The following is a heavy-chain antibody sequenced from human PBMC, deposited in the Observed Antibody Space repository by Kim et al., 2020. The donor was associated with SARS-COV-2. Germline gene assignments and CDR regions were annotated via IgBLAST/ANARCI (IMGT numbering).Heavy chain of an antibody. CDR2: IYPGDSYT. D-gene: IGHD5-12*01. J-gene: IGHJ4*02. V-gene: IGHV5-51*01. CDR3: ARSGYNTQLASDF. CDR1: GYIFTNYW. Sequence: GESLKISCKASGYIFTNYWIGWVRQMPGKGLEWMGIIYPGDSYTKYSPSFQGQVTISADKSISTAYLHWSSLKASDTAVYYCARSGYNTQLASDFWGQGTLVTVSS.